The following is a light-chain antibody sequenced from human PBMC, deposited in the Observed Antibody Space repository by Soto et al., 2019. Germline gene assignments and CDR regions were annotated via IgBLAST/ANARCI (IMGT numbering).Light chain of an antibody. CDR3: QNYKSAPFT. CDR1: QGISYY. J-gene: IGKJ3*01. Sequence: DIQMTQSPPSLSASVGDSVTITCRASQGISYYLAWYQQRPVKVPKLLVYAASTLQSGVPTRFIGGGSGTDFSLTINSLQPEDFGTYYCQNYKSAPFTFGPGTKVDL. CDR2: AAS. V-gene: IGKV1-27*01.